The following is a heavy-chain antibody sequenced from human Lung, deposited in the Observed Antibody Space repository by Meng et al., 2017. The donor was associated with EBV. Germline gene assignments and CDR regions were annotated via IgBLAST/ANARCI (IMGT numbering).Heavy chain of an antibody. CDR3: ATIKERTTVTPFDY. CDR2: IYYSGST. D-gene: IGHD4-17*01. J-gene: IGHJ4*02. CDR1: GGSISSGDYY. Sequence: VQLPESGPGREHPSQTSYLTCTVSGGSISSGDYYWNWIRQPPGKGLEWIGYIYYSGSTYSNASLKSRVTISVDTSKNQFSLKLSSVTAADTAVYYCATIKERTTVTPFDYWGQGTLVTVSS. V-gene: IGHV4-30-4*01.